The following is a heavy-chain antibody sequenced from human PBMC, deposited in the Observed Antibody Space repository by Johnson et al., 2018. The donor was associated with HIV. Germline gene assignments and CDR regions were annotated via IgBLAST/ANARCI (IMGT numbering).Heavy chain of an antibody. CDR3: AKVDCGGDTCAGYDPFDL. CDR2: IYNDGSRT. V-gene: IGHV3-74*03. Sequence: VQLVESGGGLIQPGGSLKLSCAASGFAFRTYWMVWVRQVPGKRPVWVARIYNDGSRTTYADSVRGRFTISRDNAKYTVDLQMNSLRVEHTAVYYCAKVDCGGDTCAGYDPFDLWGQGTLVTVSS. D-gene: IGHD2-21*01. J-gene: IGHJ3*01. CDR1: GFAFRTYW.